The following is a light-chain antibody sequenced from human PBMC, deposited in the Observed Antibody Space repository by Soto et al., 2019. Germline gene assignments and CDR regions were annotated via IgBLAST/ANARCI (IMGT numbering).Light chain of an antibody. CDR3: QVWDSSSDHVV. J-gene: IGLJ2*01. Sequence: SYELTQPPSVSVAPGQTARITCGGNNIGSKSVHWYQQKPGLAPVLVVYDDSDRPSGIPERFSGSNSGNTATLTISRVEAGDEADYYCQVWDSSSDHVVFGGGTQLTVL. CDR1: NIGSKS. V-gene: IGLV3-21*02. CDR2: DDS.